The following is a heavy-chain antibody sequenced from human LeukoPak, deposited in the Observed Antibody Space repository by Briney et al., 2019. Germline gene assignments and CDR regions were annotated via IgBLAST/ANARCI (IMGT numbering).Heavy chain of an antibody. J-gene: IGHJ5*02. CDR3: AKEGVVVAATLDNWFDP. CDR2: ISSDGGDK. D-gene: IGHD2-15*01. CDR1: RFTFSSYG. Sequence: GGSLRLSCAASRFTFSSYGMHWVRQAPGKGLEWVAVISSDGGDKYHADSVKGRFTISRDNSKNTLYLQMNSLRAEDTALYYCAKEGVVVAATLDNWFDPWGQGTLVTASS. V-gene: IGHV3-30*18.